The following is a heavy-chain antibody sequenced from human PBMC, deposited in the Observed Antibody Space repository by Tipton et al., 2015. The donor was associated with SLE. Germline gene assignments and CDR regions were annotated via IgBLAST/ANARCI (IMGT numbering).Heavy chain of an antibody. CDR2: INHSGST. D-gene: IGHD6-19*01. Sequence: TLSLTCAVYGGSFSGYYWSWIRQPPGKGLEWIGEINHSGSTNYNPSLKSRVTISVDTSKNHFSLKLSSVTAADTAVYYCARVSSGWYHYWGQGTLVTVSS. V-gene: IGHV4-34*01. J-gene: IGHJ4*02. CDR3: ARVSSGWYHY. CDR1: GGSFSGYY.